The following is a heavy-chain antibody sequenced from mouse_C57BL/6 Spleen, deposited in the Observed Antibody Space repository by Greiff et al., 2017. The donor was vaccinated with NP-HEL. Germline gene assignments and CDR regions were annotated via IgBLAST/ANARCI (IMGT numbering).Heavy chain of an antibody. CDR3: ARNYYGSSSGFAY. J-gene: IGHJ3*01. V-gene: IGHV1-82*01. D-gene: IGHD1-1*01. CDR1: GYAFSSSW. CDR2: IYPGDGDT. Sequence: QVQLQQSGPELVKPGASVKISCKASGYAFSSSWMNWVKQRPGQGLEWIGRIYPGDGDTNYNGKFKGKATLTADKSSSTAYMQLSSLTTEESAVYFCARNYYGSSSGFAYWGQGTLVTVSA.